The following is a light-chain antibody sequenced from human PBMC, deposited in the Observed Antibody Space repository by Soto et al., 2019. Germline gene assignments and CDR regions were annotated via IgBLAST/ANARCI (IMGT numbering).Light chain of an antibody. Sequence: EIVLTQSPGTLSLSPGERATLSCRASQSVSSSYLAWYKQKPGQALRLLIYAASSRVTGIPDRFSGSGSGTDITRTISRLEPEDFAVDDCQHYGSARTFGQGTKVEIK. CDR2: AAS. CDR1: QSVSSSY. CDR3: QHYGSART. V-gene: IGKV3-20*01. J-gene: IGKJ1*01.